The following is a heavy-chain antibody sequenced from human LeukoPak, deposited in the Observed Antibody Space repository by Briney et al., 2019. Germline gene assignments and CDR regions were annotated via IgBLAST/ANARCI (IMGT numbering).Heavy chain of an antibody. J-gene: IGHJ6*03. CDR1: GFRFSTYS. CDR2: IGGSGSFI. CDR3: ARLLATWDYYYMDV. V-gene: IGHV3-48*02. Sequence: GGSLRLSCAGSGFRFSTYSIKWVRQAPGKSLEWVSHIGGSGSFIYYADSVRGRFTISRDNAKNSVYLQMNSLRDEDTAVYFCARLLATWDYYYMDVWGKGTTVTVSS. D-gene: IGHD3-3*02.